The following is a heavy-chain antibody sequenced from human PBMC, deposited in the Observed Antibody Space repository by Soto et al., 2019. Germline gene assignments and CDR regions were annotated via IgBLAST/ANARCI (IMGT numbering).Heavy chain of an antibody. CDR1: GGSFSGYY. Sequence: QVQLQQWGAGLLKPSETLSLTCAVYGGSFSGYYWSWIRQPPGKGLEWIGEINHSGSTNYNPSLKCRVTISVDTTKNQFSLKLSSVTAADTAVYYCASSRVYDFWSGYPYYFDYWGQGTLVTVSS. V-gene: IGHV4-34*01. CDR3: ASSRVYDFWSGYPYYFDY. J-gene: IGHJ4*02. CDR2: INHSGST. D-gene: IGHD3-3*01.